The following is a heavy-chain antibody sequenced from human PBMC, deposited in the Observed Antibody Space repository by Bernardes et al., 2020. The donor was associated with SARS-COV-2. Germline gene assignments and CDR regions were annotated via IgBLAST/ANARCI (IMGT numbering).Heavy chain of an antibody. CDR1: GYFFPNYD. V-gene: IGHV1-18*01. D-gene: IGHD3-10*01. CDR3: ARGKITLVRGVIRDLYYYYGMDV. J-gene: IGHJ6*02. Sequence: AGVQVPRKASGYFFPNYDISWVRQAPRQELEWMGWISAYNGNTNYAQKLQGRVTMTTDTSTSTAYMELRSLRSDDTAVYYCARGKITLVRGVIRDLYYYYGMDVWGQGTTVTVS. CDR2: ISAYNGNT.